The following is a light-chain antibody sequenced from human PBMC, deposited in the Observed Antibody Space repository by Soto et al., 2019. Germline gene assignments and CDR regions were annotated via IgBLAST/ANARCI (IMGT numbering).Light chain of an antibody. Sequence: EIVLTQSPGTLSLSPGERATLSCRASQTISSSYLAWYQQNPGQAPRLLIFGASSRATDIPDRFSGSGSGTDFTLTISRLQPEDFAVYYCQHYDSSPPKYTFGQGTKLEIK. CDR3: QHYDSSPPKYT. V-gene: IGKV3-20*01. CDR1: QTISSSY. J-gene: IGKJ2*01. CDR2: GAS.